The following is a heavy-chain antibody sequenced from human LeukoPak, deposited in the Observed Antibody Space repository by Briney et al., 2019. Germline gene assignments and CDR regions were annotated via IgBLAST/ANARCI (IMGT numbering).Heavy chain of an antibody. V-gene: IGHV4-39*07. J-gene: IGHJ6*03. CDR2: IYYSGST. CDR1: GGSISSSSYY. Sequence: SETLSLTCTVSGGSISSSSYYWGWIRQPPGKGLEWIGSIYYSGSTYYNPSLKSRLTISVDASKNQFSLNLRSLTAADTAVYYCARGRQEVSMIVVVMTGVSYYLDVWGKGTTVTVS. CDR3: ARGRQEVSMIVVVMTGVSYYLDV. D-gene: IGHD3-22*01.